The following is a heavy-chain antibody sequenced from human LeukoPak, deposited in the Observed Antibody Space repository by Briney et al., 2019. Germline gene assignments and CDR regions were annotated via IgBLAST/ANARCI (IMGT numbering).Heavy chain of an antibody. CDR3: ARALNGGNDY. CDR1: GFTFSSYA. Sequence: TGGSLRLSCAASGFTFSSYAMSWVRQAPGKGLEWVSAISGSGGSTYYADSVKGRFTISRDNSKNTLYLQMNSLRAEDTAVYYCARALNGGNDYWGQGTLVTVSS. CDR2: ISGSGGST. D-gene: IGHD4-23*01. J-gene: IGHJ4*02. V-gene: IGHV3-23*01.